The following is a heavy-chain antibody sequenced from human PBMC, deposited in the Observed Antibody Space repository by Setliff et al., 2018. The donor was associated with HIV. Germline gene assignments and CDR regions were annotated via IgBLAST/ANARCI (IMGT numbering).Heavy chain of an antibody. CDR1: GFVFTDHS. V-gene: IGHV3-21*01. CDR2: IDSSSSSI. D-gene: IGHD1-7*01. J-gene: IGHJ4*02. Sequence: PGWSLRLSCAASGFVFTDHSLHWVRQAPGEGLEWISSIDSSSSSIYYADSVKGRFTISRDNAKNSLYLQMNTLRAEDTAVYYCAREGITGTTLHPYWGQGTLVTVSS. CDR3: AREGITGTTLHPY.